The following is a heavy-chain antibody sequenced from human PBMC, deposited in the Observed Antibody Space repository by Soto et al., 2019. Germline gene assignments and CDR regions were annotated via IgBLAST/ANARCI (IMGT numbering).Heavy chain of an antibody. D-gene: IGHD2-2*01. CDR3: ARDLFTPPRGSTSPYGMDV. CDR1: GFTFSSYA. V-gene: IGHV3-30-3*01. J-gene: IGHJ6*04. Sequence: GGSLRLSCVASGFTFSSYAMHWVRQAPGKGLEWVAVISYDGSNKYYADSVKGRFTISRDNSKNTLYLQMNSLRAEDTAVYYCARDLFTPPRGSTSPYGMDVWREGTTVTVSS. CDR2: ISYDGSNK.